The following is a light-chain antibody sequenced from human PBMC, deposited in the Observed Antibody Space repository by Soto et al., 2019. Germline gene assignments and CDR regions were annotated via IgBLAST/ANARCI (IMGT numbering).Light chain of an antibody. CDR1: QSVSNSY. V-gene: IGKV3-20*01. CDR3: QQYLVSPYT. Sequence: EIVLTQSPGTLSLSPGERATLSCRASQSVSNSYLAWYQQKPGQAPRLLIYGASSRATGIPDRFSGSGSGTDFLLTISRLEPEDFAVYYCQQYLVSPYTFGQGTKLEIK. J-gene: IGKJ2*01. CDR2: GAS.